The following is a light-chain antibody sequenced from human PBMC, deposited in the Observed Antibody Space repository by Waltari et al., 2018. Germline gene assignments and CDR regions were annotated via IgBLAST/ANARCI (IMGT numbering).Light chain of an antibody. CDR1: SSDVGTSNS. Sequence: QSALTQPASVSGSPGQSITISCTGTSSDVGTSNSVPWYQDHPGQGPKVIIYDVSDRPSGVYARFSGSKSGNTASLTISGLQAEDEADYYCSSQSSDNVVLFGGGTKVTVL. CDR2: DVS. J-gene: IGLJ3*02. V-gene: IGLV2-14*03. CDR3: SSQSSDNVVL.